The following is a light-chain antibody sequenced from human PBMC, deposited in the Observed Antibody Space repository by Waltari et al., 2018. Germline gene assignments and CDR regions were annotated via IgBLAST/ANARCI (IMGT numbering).Light chain of an antibody. CDR1: RSVSVY. CDR2: DAS. CDR3: QQRNDWPPT. V-gene: IGKV3-11*01. J-gene: IGKJ1*01. Sequence: EIVLTQSPATLSLSPGERATLSCRTSRSVSVYLAWYQHKPGQAPRLLLSDASNRATGIPARFSGSGSETDFTLSINNLEPYDSATYYGQQRNDWPPTFGRGTKLE.